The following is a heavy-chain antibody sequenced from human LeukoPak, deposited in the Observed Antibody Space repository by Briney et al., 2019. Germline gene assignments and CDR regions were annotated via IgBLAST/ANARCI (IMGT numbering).Heavy chain of an antibody. V-gene: IGHV1-69*13. D-gene: IGHD5-24*01. CDR1: GGTFSSYA. CDR2: IIPFFGTA. CDR3: ARETGHGYNWMGY. J-gene: IGHJ4*02. Sequence: VASVKVSCKASGGTFSSYAISWVRQAPGQGLEWMGGIIPFFGTANSAQKFQGRVTFTADESTSTAYMELSSLRSEDTAVYYCARETGHGYNWMGYWGQGTLVTVSS.